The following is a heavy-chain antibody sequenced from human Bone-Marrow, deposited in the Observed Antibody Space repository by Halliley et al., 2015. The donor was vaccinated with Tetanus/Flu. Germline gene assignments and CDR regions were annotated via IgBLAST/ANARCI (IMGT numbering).Heavy chain of an antibody. CDR1: GFTFTSYA. D-gene: IGHD2-21*02. CDR2: ISGSGDKT. CDR3: AKEGRLPPPFCGGDCSVVAYGMAV. V-gene: IGHV3-23*01. Sequence: SLRLSCTAFGFTFTSYAVSWVRQAPGKGLEWVSAISGSGDKTYYADSVRGRFSISRDNSKNTVYLQMNSLRADDTAVYYCAKEGRLPPPFCGGDCSVVAYGMAVWGQGTSLSLSS. J-gene: IGHJ6*02.